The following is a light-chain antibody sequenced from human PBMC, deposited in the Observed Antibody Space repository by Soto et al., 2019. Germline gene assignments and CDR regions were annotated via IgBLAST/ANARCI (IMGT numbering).Light chain of an antibody. CDR1: QSVSSSY. J-gene: IGKJ1*01. Sequence: EIVFTQSPGTLSLSPGERATLSCRASQSVSSSYLAWYQQKPGQAPRLLIYGASSRATGIPDRFSGSGSGTDFTFTISRLEPEDFAVYYCQQYGSSPGTFGQGTKVDIK. CDR2: GAS. V-gene: IGKV3-20*01. CDR3: QQYGSSPGT.